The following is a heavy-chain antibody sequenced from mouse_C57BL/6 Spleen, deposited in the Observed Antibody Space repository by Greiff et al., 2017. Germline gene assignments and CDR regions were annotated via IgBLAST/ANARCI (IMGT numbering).Heavy chain of an antibody. D-gene: IGHD2-5*01. CDR2: ISNGGGST. V-gene: IGHV5-12*01. J-gene: IGHJ3*01. Sequence: DVMLVESGGGLVQPGGSLKLSCAASGFTFSDYYMYWVRQTPEKRLGWVAYISNGGGSTYYPDTVKGRFTISRDNAKNTLYLQMSRLKSEDTAMYYCARQEAPYYSNYEAWFAYWGQGTLGTVSA. CDR1: GFTFSDYY. CDR3: ARQEAPYYSNYEAWFAY.